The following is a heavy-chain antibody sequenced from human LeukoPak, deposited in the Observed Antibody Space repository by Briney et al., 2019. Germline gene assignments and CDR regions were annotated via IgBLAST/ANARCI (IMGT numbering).Heavy chain of an antibody. V-gene: IGHV1-2*02. CDR1: GYTFTGYY. D-gene: IGHD1-7*01. CDR3: ARDSHDWNYSGFDP. J-gene: IGHJ5*02. Sequence: ASVKVSCKASGYTFTGYYMHWLGQAPGQGLDWMGWMNPNSGGTNYAQKFQGRVTMTRDTSISTAYMELSRLRSDDTAVYYCARDSHDWNYSGFDPWGQGTLVTVSS. CDR2: MNPNSGGT.